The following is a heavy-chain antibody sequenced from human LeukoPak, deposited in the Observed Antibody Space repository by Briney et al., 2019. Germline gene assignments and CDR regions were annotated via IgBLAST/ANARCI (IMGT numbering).Heavy chain of an antibody. V-gene: IGHV3-33*01. CDR2: IWYDGSNK. J-gene: IGHJ4*02. Sequence: GGSLRLSCAASGFTFSSYGMHWVRQAPGKGLEWVAVIWYDGSNKYYADSVKGRFTISRDNSKNTLYLQMNSLRAEDTAVYYCARGRLLWSPPSPGDYWGQGTLVTVSS. CDR1: GFTFSSYG. CDR3: ARGRLLWSPPSPGDY. D-gene: IGHD3-10*01.